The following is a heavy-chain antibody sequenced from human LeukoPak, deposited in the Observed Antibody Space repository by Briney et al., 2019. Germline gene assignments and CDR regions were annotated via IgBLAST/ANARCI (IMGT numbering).Heavy chain of an antibody. V-gene: IGHV1-69*13. CDR1: GGTFSSYA. CDR2: IIPIFGTA. CDR3: ARTFRSSWAFDYYYYYGMDV. D-gene: IGHD6-13*01. J-gene: IGHJ6*02. Sequence: GASVKVSCKASGGTFSSYAISWVRQAPGQGLEWMGGIIPIFGTANYAQKFQGRVTITADESTSTAYMELSSLGSEDTAVYYCARTFRSSWAFDYYYYYGMDVWGQGTTVTVSS.